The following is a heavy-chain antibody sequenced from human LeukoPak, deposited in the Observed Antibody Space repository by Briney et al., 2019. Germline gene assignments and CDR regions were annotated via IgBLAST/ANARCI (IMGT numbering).Heavy chain of an antibody. CDR3: ARDRGSSGWYYFDY. J-gene: IGHJ4*02. D-gene: IGHD6-19*01. CDR2: IYTSGST. Sequence: SETLSLTCTVSGGSISSYYWSWIRQPAGKGLEWIGRIYTSGSTNYNPSLKSRATMSVDTSKNQFSLKLSSVTAADTAVYYCARDRGSSGWYYFDYWGQGTLVTVSX. V-gene: IGHV4-4*07. CDR1: GGSISSYY.